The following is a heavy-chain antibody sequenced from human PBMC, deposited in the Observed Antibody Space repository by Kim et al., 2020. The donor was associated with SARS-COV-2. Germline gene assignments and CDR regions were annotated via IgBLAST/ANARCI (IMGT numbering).Heavy chain of an antibody. J-gene: IGHJ4*02. CDR1: GFTFSSYW. CDR3: ARVRATSSLGYSYNARWFDY. Sequence: GGSLRLSCAASGFTFSSYWMSWVRQAPGKGLEWVANIKQDGSEKYYVDSVKGRFTISRDNAKNSLYLQMNSLRAEDTAVYYCARVRATSSLGYSYNARWFDYWGQGTLVTVSS. D-gene: IGHD5-18*01. CDR2: IKQDGSEK. V-gene: IGHV3-7*03.